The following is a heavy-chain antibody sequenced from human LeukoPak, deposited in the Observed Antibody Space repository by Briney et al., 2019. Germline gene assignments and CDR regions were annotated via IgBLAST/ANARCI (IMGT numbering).Heavy chain of an antibody. J-gene: IGHJ6*03. CDR2: ISAYNGNT. CDR3: ARLLVATGMSRYYYYYMDV. Sequence: ASVKVSCKASGYTFTSYGISWVRQAPGQGLEWMGWISAYNGNTNYAQKLQGRVTMTTDTSTSTAYMELRSLRSDDTAVYYCARLLVATGMSRYYYYYMDVWGKGTTVTISS. CDR1: GYTFTSYG. D-gene: IGHD5-12*01. V-gene: IGHV1-18*01.